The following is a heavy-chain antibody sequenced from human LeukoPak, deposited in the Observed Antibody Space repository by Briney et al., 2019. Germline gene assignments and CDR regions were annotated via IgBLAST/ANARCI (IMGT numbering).Heavy chain of an antibody. CDR1: GGSISSYY. CDR3: ARDTRQVVVVPAAINGGYYYYGMDV. V-gene: IGHV4-59*01. CDR2: IYYSGST. J-gene: IGHJ6*02. D-gene: IGHD2-2*02. Sequence: SETLSHTCTVSGGSISSYYWSWIRRPPGKGLEWIGYIYYSGSTNYNPSLKSRVTISVDTSKNQFSLKLSSVTAADTAVYYCARDTRQVVVVPAAINGGYYYYGMDVWGQGTTVTVSS.